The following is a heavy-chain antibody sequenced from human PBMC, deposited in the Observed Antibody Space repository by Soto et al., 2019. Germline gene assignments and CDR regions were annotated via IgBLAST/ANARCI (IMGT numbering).Heavy chain of an antibody. CDR3: ARDGYNSLDY. J-gene: IGHJ4*02. V-gene: IGHV4-39*07. CDR2: IYYSGRT. Sequence: PSETLSLTCSVSGDSISNSRFYWAWIRQPPGEGLEWIGSIYYSGRTNYNPSLRSRVTISVDTSKNQFSLKLSSVTAADTAVYYCARDGYNSLDYWGQGTLVTVSS. CDR1: GDSISNSRFY. D-gene: IGHD5-12*01.